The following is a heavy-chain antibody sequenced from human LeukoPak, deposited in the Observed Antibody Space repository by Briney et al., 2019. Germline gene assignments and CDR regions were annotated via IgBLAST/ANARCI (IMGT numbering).Heavy chain of an antibody. D-gene: IGHD1-14*01. CDR3: ARLRTRIEYAPIDY. Sequence: KPGGSLRLSCAASGFTFSSYSMNWVRQAPGKGLEWVSSISSSSSYIYYADSVKGRFTISRDNAKNSVFLQMNSLRAEDTALYYCARLRTRIEYAPIDYWGQGILVTVSS. J-gene: IGHJ4*02. CDR1: GFTFSSYS. V-gene: IGHV3-21*04. CDR2: ISSSSSYI.